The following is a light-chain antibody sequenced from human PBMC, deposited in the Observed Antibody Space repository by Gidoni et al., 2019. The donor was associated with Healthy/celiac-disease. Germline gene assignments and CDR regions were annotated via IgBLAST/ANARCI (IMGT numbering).Light chain of an antibody. CDR2: GNS. J-gene: IGLJ2*01. Sequence: QSVLTQPPSVSGPPGPRVTISCTGSRSNIGAGYDVHWYQQLPGTAPKLLINGNSNRPSGVPDRFYGSKSGTSASLAITGLQAEDEADYYCQSYDSSLSGVVFGGGTKLTVL. CDR1: RSNIGAGYD. CDR3: QSYDSSLSGVV. V-gene: IGLV1-40*01.